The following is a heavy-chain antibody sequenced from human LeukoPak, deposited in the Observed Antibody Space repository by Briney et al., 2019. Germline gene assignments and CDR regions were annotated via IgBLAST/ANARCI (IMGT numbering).Heavy chain of an antibody. D-gene: IGHD5-18*01. CDR2: ISSSSSYI. CDR1: GFTFSSYS. CDR3: ARAHEYSYGSAPYYYYGMDV. V-gene: IGHV3-21*01. J-gene: IGHJ6*02. Sequence: GGSLRLSCAASGFTFSSYSMNWVRQAPGKGLEWVSSISSSSSYIYYADSVKGRFTISRDNAKNSLYLQMNSLRAEDTAVYYCARAHEYSYGSAPYYYYGMDVWGQGTTVTVSS.